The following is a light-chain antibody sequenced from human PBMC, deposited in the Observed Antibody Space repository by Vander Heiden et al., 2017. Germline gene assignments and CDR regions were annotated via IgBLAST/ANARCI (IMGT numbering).Light chain of an antibody. CDR3: CSYAGSSTVV. Sequence: QSALTQPASASGSPGQSLTISCTGTSSDVGSYNLVSWYQQHPGKAPKLMIYEVSKRPSGVSNRFSGSKSGNTASLTISGLQAEDEADYYCCSYAGSSTVVFGGGTKLTVL. J-gene: IGLJ2*01. CDR2: EVS. CDR1: SSDVGSYNL. V-gene: IGLV2-23*02.